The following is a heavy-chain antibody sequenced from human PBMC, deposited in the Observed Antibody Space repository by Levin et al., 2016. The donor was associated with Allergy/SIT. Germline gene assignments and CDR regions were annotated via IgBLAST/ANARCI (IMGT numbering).Heavy chain of an antibody. CDR1: GGSFSGYY. V-gene: IGHV4-34*01. D-gene: IGHD3-10*01. CDR2: INHSGGT. Sequence: SETLSLTCAVCGGSFSGYYWSWIRQPPGKGLEWIGEINHSGGTNYNPSLKSRVTISVDTSKNQFSLKLSSVTAADTAVYYCVRTHYYGSGSYLQNYFDYWGQGTLVTVSS. CDR3: VRTHYYGSGSYLQNYFDY. J-gene: IGHJ4*02.